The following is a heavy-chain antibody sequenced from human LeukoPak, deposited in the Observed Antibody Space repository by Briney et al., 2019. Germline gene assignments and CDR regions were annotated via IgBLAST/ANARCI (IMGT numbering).Heavy chain of an antibody. CDR3: AKDLRRSYYYDSSGYEEEDY. CDR1: GFTLSSYA. V-gene: IGHV3-23*01. D-gene: IGHD3-22*01. CDR2: ISGSGGST. Sequence: GSLRLSCAASGFTLSSYALSWGRQAPGKGVGWVSTISGSGGSTYYADSVKGRFTISRDNSKNTLYLQMNSLRAEDTAVYYCAKDLRRSYYYDSSGYEEEDYWGQGTLVTVSS. J-gene: IGHJ4*02.